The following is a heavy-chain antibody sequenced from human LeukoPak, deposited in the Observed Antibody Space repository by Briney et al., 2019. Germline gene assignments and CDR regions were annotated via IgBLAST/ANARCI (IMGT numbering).Heavy chain of an antibody. CDR3: ARDYGDYGQDYYYYYGMDV. CDR1: GGSVSSGSYY. CDR2: IYYSGST. V-gene: IGHV4-61*01. D-gene: IGHD4-17*01. Sequence: SETLSLTCTVSGGSVSSGSYYWSWIRQPPGKGLEWIGYIYYSGSTNYNPSLKSRVTISVDTSKNQFSLKLSSVTAADTAVYYYARDYGDYGQDYYYYYGMDVWGKGTTVTVSS. J-gene: IGHJ6*04.